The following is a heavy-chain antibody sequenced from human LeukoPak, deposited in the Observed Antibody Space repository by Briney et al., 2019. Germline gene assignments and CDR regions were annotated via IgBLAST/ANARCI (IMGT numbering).Heavy chain of an antibody. J-gene: IGHJ3*02. V-gene: IGHV3-30*02. D-gene: IGHD3-16*02. CDR2: IRYDGSNK. CDR1: GFTFSSYG. Sequence: GESLRLSCAASGFTFSSYGMHWVRQAPGKGLEWVAFIRYDGSNKYYADSVKGRFTISRDNSKNTLYLQMNSLRAEDTAVYYCAKLYDYVWGSYRSYDAFDIWGQGTMVTVSS. CDR3: AKLYDYVWGSYRSYDAFDI.